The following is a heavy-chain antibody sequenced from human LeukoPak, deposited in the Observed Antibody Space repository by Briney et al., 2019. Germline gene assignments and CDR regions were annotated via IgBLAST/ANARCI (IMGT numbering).Heavy chain of an antibody. CDR3: ARETTKGYYYDSSGYYTK. D-gene: IGHD3-22*01. J-gene: IGHJ4*02. CDR2: IYYSGRT. Sequence: SETLSLTCNVSGGSINSYYWGWFRQPPGKRLECIGYIYYSGRTTYNPSLKSRVTISVDTSTNRISLKLTSVTAADTAVYFCARETTKGYYYDSSGYYTKWGQGTLVTVSS. V-gene: IGHV4-59*12. CDR1: GGSINSYY.